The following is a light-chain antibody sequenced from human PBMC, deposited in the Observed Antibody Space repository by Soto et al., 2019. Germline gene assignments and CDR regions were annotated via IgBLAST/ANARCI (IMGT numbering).Light chain of an antibody. CDR2: VAS. Sequence: EVVLTQSPGTLSLSPGERATLSCRASQSVNNNYLAWYQHKPGQAPRLLIYVASSRATGIPDRFSGSGSGTDFTLTINRLEPEDFAVDYCQQYGNTWWTFGQGTKVEIK. J-gene: IGKJ1*01. CDR3: QQYGNTWWT. CDR1: QSVNNNY. V-gene: IGKV3-20*01.